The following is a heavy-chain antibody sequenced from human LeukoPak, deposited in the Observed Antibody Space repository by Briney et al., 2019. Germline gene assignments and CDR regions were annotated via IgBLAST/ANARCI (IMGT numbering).Heavy chain of an antibody. Sequence: GGSLRLSCAASGITFNTYAMSWVRQAPGKGLEWVSAISGSGGTTYYADSVKGRFTISRDNSRNTLNLQMHSVRAEDTAIYYCATGSRAVADTTARPIDYWGQGTLVTVSS. CDR3: ATGSRAVADTTARPIDY. CDR2: ISGSGGTT. CDR1: GITFNTYA. J-gene: IGHJ4*02. V-gene: IGHV3-23*01. D-gene: IGHD6-19*01.